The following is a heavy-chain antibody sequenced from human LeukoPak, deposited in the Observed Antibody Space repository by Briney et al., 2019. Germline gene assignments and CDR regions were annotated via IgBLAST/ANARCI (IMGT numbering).Heavy chain of an antibody. D-gene: IGHD4-23*01. Sequence: SETLSLTCTVSGGSISSYYWSWIRQPPGKGLEWIGYIYYSGSTNYNPSLKSRVTISVDPSKNQFSLKLSSVTAADTAVYYCARRGVVTEFDYWGQGTLVTVSS. V-gene: IGHV4-59*01. CDR1: GGSISSYY. CDR3: ARRGVVTEFDY. CDR2: IYYSGST. J-gene: IGHJ4*02.